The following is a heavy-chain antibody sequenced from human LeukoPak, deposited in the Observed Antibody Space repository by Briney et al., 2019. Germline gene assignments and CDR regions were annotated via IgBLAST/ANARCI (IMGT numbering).Heavy chain of an antibody. CDR1: GYTFTGYY. CDR3: ATLGYCSSTSCYTDDNWFDP. J-gene: IGHJ5*02. D-gene: IGHD2-2*02. CDR2: INPNSGGT. V-gene: IGHV1-2*02. Sequence: GASVKVSCKASGYTFTGYYMHWVRQAPGQGLEWMGWINPNSGGTNYAQKFQGRVAMTRDTSISTAYMELSRLRSDDTAVYYCATLGYCSSTSCYTDDNWFDPWGQGTLVTVSS.